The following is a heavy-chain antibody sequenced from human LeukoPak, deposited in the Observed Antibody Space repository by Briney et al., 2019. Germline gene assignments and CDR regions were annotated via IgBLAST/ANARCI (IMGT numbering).Heavy chain of an antibody. J-gene: IGHJ5*02. CDR2: IYTSGST. CDR1: GGSISSYY. CDR3: ARDLTATSGGWFDP. D-gene: IGHD3-10*01. V-gene: IGHV4-4*07. Sequence: SETLSLTCTVSGGSISSYYWSWIRQPAGKGLEWIGRIYTSGSTNYNPSLKSRVTMSVDKSKNQFSLKLSSVTAADTAVYYCARDLTATSGGWFDPWGQGTLVTVSS.